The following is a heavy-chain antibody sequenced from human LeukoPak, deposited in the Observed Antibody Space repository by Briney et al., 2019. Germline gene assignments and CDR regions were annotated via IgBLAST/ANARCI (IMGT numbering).Heavy chain of an antibody. D-gene: IGHD1-26*01. CDR2: IIPILGNA. V-gene: IGHV1-69*04. Sequence: GASVRVSCKATGGTFTSFVVSWVRQAPGQGLEWMGRIIPILGNADYSKKLQGRVTITADKSTSTAYMELRSLRSDDTAVYYCAREQNLGREVDWGQGTLVTVSS. J-gene: IGHJ4*02. CDR3: AREQNLGREVD. CDR1: GGTFTSFV.